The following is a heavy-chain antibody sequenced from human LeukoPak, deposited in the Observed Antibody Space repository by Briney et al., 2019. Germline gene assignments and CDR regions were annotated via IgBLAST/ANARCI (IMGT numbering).Heavy chain of an antibody. J-gene: IGHJ4*02. V-gene: IGHV4-4*02. D-gene: IGHD3-3*01. CDR1: GGSISSSNW. CDR2: IYHSGST. Sequence: SGTLSLTCAVSGGSISSSNWWSWVRQPPGKGLEWIGEIYHSGSTNCNPSLKSRVTISVDTSKNQFSLKLSSVTAADTAVYYCARAYYDFWSGYAKPLDYWGQGTLVTVSS. CDR3: ARAYYDFWSGYAKPLDY.